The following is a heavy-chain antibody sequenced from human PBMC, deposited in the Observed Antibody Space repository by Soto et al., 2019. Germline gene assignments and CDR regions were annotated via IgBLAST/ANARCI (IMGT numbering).Heavy chain of an antibody. CDR3: AKSPMVRTFHYGMEV. CDR1: GFSFSSYW. Sequence: EVQLVESGGGLVQPGGSLRVSCAASGFSFSSYWMSWVRHGPGKGLEWVADINEEGTERYYADSVKGRFTISRDNGENSVYIQMNNLRVDDTAVYSCAKSPMVRTFHYGMEVWGQGTTVTVSS. V-gene: IGHV3-7*05. J-gene: IGHJ6*02. D-gene: IGHD2-8*01. CDR2: INEEGTER.